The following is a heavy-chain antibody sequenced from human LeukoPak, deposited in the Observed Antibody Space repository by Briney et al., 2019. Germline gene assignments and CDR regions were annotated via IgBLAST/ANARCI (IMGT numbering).Heavy chain of an antibody. Sequence: GGSLRLSCGVSGFSIGNHGMHWIRQAPDKGLEWVAMISHDGGAKYYGDSVKGRLTISRDNSDNTLYLQMNSLRVVDTAVYYCARDWGSSGWYNWFDPWGQGILVTVSS. CDR1: GFSIGNHG. CDR3: ARDWGSSGWYNWFDP. D-gene: IGHD3-16*01. CDR2: ISHDGGAK. V-gene: IGHV3-30*03. J-gene: IGHJ5*02.